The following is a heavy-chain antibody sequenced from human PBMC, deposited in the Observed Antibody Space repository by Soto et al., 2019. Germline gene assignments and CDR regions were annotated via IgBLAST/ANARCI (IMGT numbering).Heavy chain of an antibody. CDR1: GYSFTSHW. V-gene: IGHV5-51*01. D-gene: IGHD2-15*01. CDR3: ARPYCSGGSCYYSGFDI. CDR2: IYPGDSDT. J-gene: IGHJ3*02. Sequence: PGESLKLSCKGSGYSFTSHWIAWVRQMPGKGLEWMGVIYPGDSDTRYSPSFQGQVTISADKSITTAYLQWSSLKASDTAMYYCARPYCSGGSCYYSGFDIWGQGTMVTVSS.